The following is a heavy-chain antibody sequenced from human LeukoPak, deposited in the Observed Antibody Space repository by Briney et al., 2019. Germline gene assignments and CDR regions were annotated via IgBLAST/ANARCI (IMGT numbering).Heavy chain of an antibody. J-gene: IGHJ4*02. CDR1: GFTFSDYY. Sequence: GGSLRLSCAASGFTFSDYYMSWIRQAPGKGLEWISYISSSGSNIYYADSVKGRFTISRDNSKNTLYLQMNSLRAEDTAVYYCAKDKWELLPLLDYWGQGTLVTVSS. CDR3: AKDKWELLPLLDY. V-gene: IGHV3-11*04. CDR2: ISSSGSNI. D-gene: IGHD1-26*01.